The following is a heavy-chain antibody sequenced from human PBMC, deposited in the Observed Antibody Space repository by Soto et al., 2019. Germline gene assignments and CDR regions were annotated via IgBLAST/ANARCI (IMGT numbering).Heavy chain of an antibody. D-gene: IGHD3-16*01. V-gene: IGHV3-23*01. CDR1: GFTFSSYA. CDR2: ITGSGDST. J-gene: IGHJ3*02. Sequence: EVQLLESGGGLVQPGGSLRLSCAASGFTFSSYAMSWVRQAPGQGREWVSAITGSGDSTYYADSVKGRSTISRDDSKNTLYLQMNSLRAEDAAVYYCANPIGGYDAFDIWGQGTVVTVSS. CDR3: ANPIGGYDAFDI.